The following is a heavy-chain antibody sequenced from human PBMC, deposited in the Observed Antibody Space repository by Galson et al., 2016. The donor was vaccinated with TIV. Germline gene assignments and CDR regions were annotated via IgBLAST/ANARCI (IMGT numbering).Heavy chain of an antibody. CDR2: ISAYNGNT. V-gene: IGHV1-18*01. D-gene: IGHD2-15*01. Sequence: SVKVSCKASGYIFSNYGITWVRQAPGQGLEWMGWISAYNGNTKYLQKLQDRVSLSTDTTTNTAYMEVRSLTSEDAGVYYCARYRVVAAIRHDYQYGMDVWGQGATVTVSS. CDR1: GYIFSNYG. J-gene: IGHJ6*02. CDR3: ARYRVVAAIRHDYQYGMDV.